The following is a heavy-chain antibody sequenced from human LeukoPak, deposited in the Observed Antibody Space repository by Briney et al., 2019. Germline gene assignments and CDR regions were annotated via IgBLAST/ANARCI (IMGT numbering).Heavy chain of an antibody. V-gene: IGHV1-18*01. CDR2: ISAYDGNT. Sequence: ASVKVSCKASGYSFSSYGISWVRQAPGQGLEWMGWISAYDGNTNYAQKLQGRVTMTTDKSTGTAYMELRSLRSDDTAVYYCARDFGLVGYSYGHTDYWGQGTLVTVSS. CDR1: GYSFSSYG. CDR3: ARDFGLVGYSYGHTDY. D-gene: IGHD5-18*01. J-gene: IGHJ4*02.